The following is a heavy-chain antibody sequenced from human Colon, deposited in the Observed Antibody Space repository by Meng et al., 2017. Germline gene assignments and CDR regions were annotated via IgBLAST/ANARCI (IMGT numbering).Heavy chain of an antibody. CDR3: ASRGFSYGYVSF. J-gene: IGHJ4*02. CDR1: GGSLSNSNW. D-gene: IGHD5-18*01. V-gene: IGHV4-4*02. Sequence: VQWPDSGPGLVKPSGTLSLTCAVSGGSLSNSNWWSWVRQSTGKGLEWIGEIYHSGNTNYNPSLKSRVTISVDKSKNQFSLKVSSVTAADTAVYYCASRGFSYGYVSFWGQGTLVTVSS. CDR2: IYHSGNT.